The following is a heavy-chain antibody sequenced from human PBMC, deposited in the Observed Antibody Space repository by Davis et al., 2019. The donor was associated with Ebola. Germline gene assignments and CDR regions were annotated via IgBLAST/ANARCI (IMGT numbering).Heavy chain of an antibody. J-gene: IGHJ5*02. V-gene: IGHV3-15*07. CDR3: TTDWLSSSSDH. CDR1: GFTFSNAW. CDR2: IKSKTDGGTT. Sequence: GESLKISCAASGFTFSNAWMNWVRQAPGKGLEWVGRIKSKTDGGTTDYAAPVKGRFTISRDDSKNTLYLQMNSLKTEDTAVYYRTTDWLSSSSDHWGQGTLVTVSS. D-gene: IGHD6-6*01.